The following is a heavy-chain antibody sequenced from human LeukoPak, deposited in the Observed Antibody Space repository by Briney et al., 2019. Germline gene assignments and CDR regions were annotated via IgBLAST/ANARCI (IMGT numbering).Heavy chain of an antibody. CDR2: INAGNGNT. CDR1: GYTFTSNA. CDR3: ARDGLSTTGTTWEDYYYYGMDV. Sequence: AASVKVSCKASGYTFTSNAMHWVRQAPGQRLEWMGWINAGNGNTKYSQKFQGRVTITRDTSASTAYMELSSLRSEDTAVYYCARDGLSTTGTTWEDYYYYGMDVWGKGTTVTVSS. D-gene: IGHD1-1*01. J-gene: IGHJ6*04. V-gene: IGHV1-3*01.